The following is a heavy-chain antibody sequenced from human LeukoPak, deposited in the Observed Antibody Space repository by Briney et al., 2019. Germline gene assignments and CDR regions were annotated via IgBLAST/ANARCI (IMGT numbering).Heavy chain of an antibody. CDR2: IIPSLSIA. J-gene: IGHJ6*02. CDR1: GGTFSSYT. D-gene: IGHD1-20*01. Sequence: SAKVSCKASGGTFSSYTITWVRQAPGQGLEWMGRIIPSLSIANYAQQFQGRVTITADRSTSTAYMELSSLRSEDTAVYYCAREPRYKWMGSETYYYYGMDVWGQGTTVTVSS. CDR3: AREPRYKWMGSETYYYYGMDV. V-gene: IGHV1-69*04.